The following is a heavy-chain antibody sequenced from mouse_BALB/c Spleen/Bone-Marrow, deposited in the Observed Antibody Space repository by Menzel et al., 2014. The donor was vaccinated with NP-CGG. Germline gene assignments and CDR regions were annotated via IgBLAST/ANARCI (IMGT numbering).Heavy chain of an antibody. CDR2: ISSGGST. V-gene: IGHV5-6-5*01. J-gene: IGHJ4*01. D-gene: IGHD1-1*01. CDR3: ASLYFYGSSYYTMDY. Sequence: EVQLQQSGGGLVKPGGSLKLSCAASGFTFSSYAMSWVRQTPEKRLERVASISSGGSTYYPDSVKGRFTISRDNARNILYLQMSSLRSEDTAMYYCASLYFYGSSYYTMDYWGQGTSVTVSS. CDR1: GFTFSSYA.